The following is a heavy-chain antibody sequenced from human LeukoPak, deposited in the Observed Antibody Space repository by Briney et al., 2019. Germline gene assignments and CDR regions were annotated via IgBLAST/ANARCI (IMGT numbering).Heavy chain of an antibody. CDR1: GGSISSYF. CDR2: IYYSGST. CDR3: ARIDRAVAGTIDY. V-gene: IGHV4-59*08. J-gene: IGHJ4*02. Sequence: SETLSLTCTVSGGSISSYFWSWIRQPPGKGLEWIGHIYYSGSTNYNPSLKSRVTMSVDTSKNQFSLKLSSVTAADTAVYYCARIDRAVAGTIDYWGQGTLVTVSS. D-gene: IGHD6-19*01.